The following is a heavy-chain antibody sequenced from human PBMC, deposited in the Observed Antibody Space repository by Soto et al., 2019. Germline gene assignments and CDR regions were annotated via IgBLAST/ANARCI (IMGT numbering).Heavy chain of an antibody. Sequence: SETLSLTCAVYGGSFSGYYWSWIRQPPGKGLEWIGEINHSGSTNYNPSLKSRVTISVDTSKNQFSLKLSSVTAADTAVYYCAGWPRIAAGTTTIGSRVEGYYYYGMDVWGQGTTVTVSS. CDR1: GGSFSGYY. CDR2: INHSGST. V-gene: IGHV4-34*01. CDR3: AGWPRIAAGTTTIGSRVEGYYYYGMDV. J-gene: IGHJ6*02. D-gene: IGHD6-13*01.